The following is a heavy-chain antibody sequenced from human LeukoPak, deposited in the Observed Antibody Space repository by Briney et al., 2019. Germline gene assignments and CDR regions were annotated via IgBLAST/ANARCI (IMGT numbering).Heavy chain of an antibody. J-gene: IGHJ4*02. D-gene: IGHD3-16*01. V-gene: IGHV1-69*06. Sequence: SVEVSCKASGGTFSSYAISWVRQAPGQGLEWMGGIIPIFGTANYAQKFQGRVTITADKSTSTAYMELSSLRSEDTAVYYCASNPLGSFDYWGQGTLVTVSS. CDR3: ASNPLGSFDY. CDR2: IIPIFGTA. CDR1: GGTFSSYA.